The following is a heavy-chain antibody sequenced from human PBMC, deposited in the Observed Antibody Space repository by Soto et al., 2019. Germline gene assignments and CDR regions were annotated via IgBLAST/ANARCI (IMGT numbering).Heavy chain of an antibody. Sequence: SETLSLTCTVSGGSISSSSYYWGWIRQPPGKGLEWIGSIYYSGSTYYNPSLKSRVTISVDTSKNQFSLKLSSVTAADTAVYYCARLCLHDEYDFWSKRPDRDDYWGQGTLVTVSS. V-gene: IGHV4-39*01. CDR3: ARLCLHDEYDFWSKRPDRDDY. J-gene: IGHJ4*02. CDR2: IYYSGST. D-gene: IGHD3-3*01. CDR1: GGSISSSSYY.